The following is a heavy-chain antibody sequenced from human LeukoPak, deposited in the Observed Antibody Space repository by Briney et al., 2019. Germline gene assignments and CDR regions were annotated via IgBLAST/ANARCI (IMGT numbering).Heavy chain of an antibody. CDR1: GFTFSTYW. CDR3: AKDHPQRFLEWLSPDWFDP. D-gene: IGHD3-3*01. V-gene: IGHV3-23*01. CDR2: ISGSGGST. J-gene: IGHJ5*02. Sequence: GGSLRLSCAASGFTFSTYWMHWVRQAPGKGLEWVSAISGSGGSTYYADSVKGRFTISRDNSKNTLYLQMNSLRAEDTAVYYCAKDHPQRFLEWLSPDWFDPWGQGTLVTVSS.